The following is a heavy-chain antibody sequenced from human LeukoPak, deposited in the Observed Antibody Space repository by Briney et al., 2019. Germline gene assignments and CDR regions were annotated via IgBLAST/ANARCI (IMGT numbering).Heavy chain of an antibody. J-gene: IGHJ6*02. CDR3: AKDHPAMGVHYYDYGMDV. CDR1: GFTFRSYG. CDR2: ISYDGSSE. Sequence: GGSLRLSCAASGFTFRSYGMHWVRQAPGKGLEWVAVISYDGSSEYYTDSVKGRFTISRDNSKNTLYLQMNSLRAEDTAVYYCAKDHPAMGVHYYDYGMDVWGQGTTVTVSS. V-gene: IGHV3-30*18. D-gene: IGHD5-18*01.